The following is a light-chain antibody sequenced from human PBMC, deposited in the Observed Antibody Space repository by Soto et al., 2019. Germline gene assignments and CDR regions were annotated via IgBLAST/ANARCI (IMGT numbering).Light chain of an antibody. CDR3: TSYTSSRTWV. CDR2: EVT. Sequence: QSALTQPPSVSGSPGQSVTISCTGTSSDVGSYNRVSWYQQPPGTAPKLMIYEVTNRPSGVPNRFSASKSGNTASLTISGLQAEDEADYYSTSYTSSRTWVFGGGTQLTVL. CDR1: SSDVGSYNR. V-gene: IGLV2-18*02. J-gene: IGLJ3*02.